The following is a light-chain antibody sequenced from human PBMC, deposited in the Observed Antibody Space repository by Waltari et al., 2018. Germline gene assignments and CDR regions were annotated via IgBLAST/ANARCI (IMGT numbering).Light chain of an antibody. CDR1: SSKIGRNT. CDR3: AAWDDSLNGNWV. Sequence: QSVLTQPPSASGTPGQRVTISCSGSSSKIGRNTVNWYQQLPGTAPKLLIYSNNQRPSGVPDRFSGSKSGTSASLAISGLQSEDEADYYCAAWDDSLNGNWVFGGGTKLTVL. CDR2: SNN. V-gene: IGLV1-44*01. J-gene: IGLJ3*02.